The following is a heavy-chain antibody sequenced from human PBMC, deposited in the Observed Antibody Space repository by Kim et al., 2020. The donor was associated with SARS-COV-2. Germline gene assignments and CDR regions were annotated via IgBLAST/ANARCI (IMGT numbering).Heavy chain of an antibody. D-gene: IGHD3-9*01. CDR2: ISAYNGNT. CDR1: GYTFTSYG. J-gene: IGHJ5*02. Sequence: ASVKVSCKASGYTFTSYGISWVRQAPGQGLEWMGWISAYNGNTNYAQKLQGRVTMTTDTSTSTAYMELRSLRSDDTAVYYCARVCRVGPDILTGYYRGWFDPWGQGTLVTVSS. CDR3: ARVCRVGPDILTGYYRGWFDP. V-gene: IGHV1-18*01.